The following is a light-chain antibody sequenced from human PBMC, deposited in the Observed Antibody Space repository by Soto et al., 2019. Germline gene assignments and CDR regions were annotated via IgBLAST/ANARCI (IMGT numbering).Light chain of an antibody. CDR2: DVS. J-gene: IGLJ1*01. CDR1: SSDVGGYNY. Sequence: QSVLTQPASVSRSPGQSITFSCTGTSSDVGGYNYVSWYQQHPGKAPKLMIYDVSNRPSGVSNRFSGSKSGNTASLTISGLQAEDEADYYCSSYTSSSTRVFGTGTKLTVL. V-gene: IGLV2-14*01. CDR3: SSYTSSSTRV.